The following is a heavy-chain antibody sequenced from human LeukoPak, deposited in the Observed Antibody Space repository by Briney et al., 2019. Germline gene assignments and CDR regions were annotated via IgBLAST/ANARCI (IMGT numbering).Heavy chain of an antibody. V-gene: IGHV4-34*01. CDR3: ARRRYLDY. CDR2: INHSGST. J-gene: IGHJ4*02. CDR1: GGSFSGYY. Sequence: SETLSLTCAVSGGSFSGYYWSWIRQPPGKGLEWIGEINHSGSTNYNPSLKSRVTISVDTSKNQFSLKLSSVTAADTAAYYCARRRYLDYWGQGTLVTVSS.